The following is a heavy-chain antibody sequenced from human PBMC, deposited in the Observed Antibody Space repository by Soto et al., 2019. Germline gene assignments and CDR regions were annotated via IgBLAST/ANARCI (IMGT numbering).Heavy chain of an antibody. D-gene: IGHD6-19*01. CDR1: GFTFSSYA. CDR2: ISGSGGST. CDR3: ASIPSSASGAFDI. J-gene: IGHJ3*02. V-gene: IGHV3-23*01. Sequence: EVQLLESGGGLVQPGGSLRLSCAASGFTFSSYAMSWVRQAPGKGLEWVSAISGSGGSTYYADSVKGRFTISRDNSKNTLYLQLNSRRDEDKAVYYCASIPSSASGAFDIWGQGTMVTVSS.